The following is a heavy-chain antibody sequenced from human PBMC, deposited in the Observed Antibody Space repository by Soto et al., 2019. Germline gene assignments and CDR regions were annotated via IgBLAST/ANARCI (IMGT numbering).Heavy chain of an antibody. J-gene: IGHJ4*02. V-gene: IGHV3-23*01. D-gene: IGHD2-8*01. CDR3: AKGVSGVDWFAEY. CDR2: IDGGGRGT. CDR1: GFTFETYV. Sequence: EVQLLESGGGLVQPGGSVRLTCAASGFTFETYVITWVRRTPGQGLGGVSGIDGGGRGTYYAGSVKGRYTISRDNWENTLFLQMENMRVEDTAVYYCAKGVSGVDWFAEYWGPGILVNVSS.